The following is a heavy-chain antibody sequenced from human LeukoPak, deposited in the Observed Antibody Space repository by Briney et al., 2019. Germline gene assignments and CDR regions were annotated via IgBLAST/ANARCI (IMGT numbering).Heavy chain of an antibody. Sequence: SETLSLTCTVSGGSISSYYWSWIRQPPGKGLEWIGYIYYSGSTNYYPSLKSRVTISVDTSKNQFSLKLSSVTATDTAVYYCHFKYCSSSTCFYYFDYWGQGTLVTVSS. J-gene: IGHJ4*02. CDR3: HFKYCSSSTCFYYFDY. D-gene: IGHD2-2*01. V-gene: IGHV4-59*08. CDR2: IYYSGST. CDR1: GGSISSYY.